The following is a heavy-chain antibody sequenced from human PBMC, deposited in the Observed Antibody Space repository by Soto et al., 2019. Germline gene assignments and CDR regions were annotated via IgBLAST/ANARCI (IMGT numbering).Heavy chain of an antibody. V-gene: IGHV4-30-2*01. CDR2: IYHSGST. J-gene: IGHJ3*02. CDR1: GGSISSGGYS. D-gene: IGHD3-10*01. CDR3: ARAAGAFDI. Sequence: SETLSLTCAVSGGSISSGGYSWSWIRQPPGKGLEWIGYIYHSGSTYYNPSLKSRVTISVDRSKNQFSLKLSSVTAADTAVYYCARAAGAFDIWGQGTMVTVSS.